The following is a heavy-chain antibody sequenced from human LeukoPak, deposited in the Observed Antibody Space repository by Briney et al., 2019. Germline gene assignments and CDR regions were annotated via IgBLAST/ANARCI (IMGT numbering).Heavy chain of an antibody. V-gene: IGHV5-51*01. CDR3: ARRSPMVGDAFDI. CDR1: GYSFTNYW. Sequence: GESLKISCKGSGYSFTNYWIAWVRQTPGKGLEWMGIIYPGDSDTRYSPSFQGHVTISADKSISSAYLQWSSLKASDSAMYYCARRSPMVGDAFDIWGQGTMVTVSS. CDR2: IYPGDSDT. D-gene: IGHD3-10*01. J-gene: IGHJ3*02.